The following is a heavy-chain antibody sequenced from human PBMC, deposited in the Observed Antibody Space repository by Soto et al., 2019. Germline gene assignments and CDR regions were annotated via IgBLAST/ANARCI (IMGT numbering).Heavy chain of an antibody. V-gene: IGHV1-24*01. D-gene: IGHD4-17*01. CDR1: GYTLTELS. CDR2: FDPEDGET. CDR3: ATEKVTTYPFDY. J-gene: IGHJ4*02. Sequence: ASVKVSCKVSGYTLTELSMHWVRQAPGKGLERMGGFDPEDGETIYAQKFQGRVTMTEDTSTDTAYMELSSLRSEDTAVYYCATEKVTTYPFDYWGQGTLVTVSS.